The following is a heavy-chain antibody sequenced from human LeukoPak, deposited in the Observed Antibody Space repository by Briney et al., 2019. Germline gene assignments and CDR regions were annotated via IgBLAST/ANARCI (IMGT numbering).Heavy chain of an antibody. J-gene: IGHJ5*02. CDR1: VGSISTGDYS. D-gene: IGHD3-10*01. V-gene: IGHV4-30-2*06. Sequence: SETLSLTCAVSVGSISTGDYSWSWVRQSPGKGLEWIGYIYTSGSTNYNPSLKSRVIISASPSNNQFSLKLRSVTAADTAVYYCARHLHSDGSGSYLNWFDPWGPGTLVTVSS. CDR2: IYTSGST. CDR3: ARHLHSDGSGSYLNWFDP.